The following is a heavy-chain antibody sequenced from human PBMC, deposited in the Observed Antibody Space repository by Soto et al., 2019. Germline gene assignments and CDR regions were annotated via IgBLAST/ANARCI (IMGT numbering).Heavy chain of an antibody. D-gene: IGHD2-15*01. V-gene: IGHV1-3*05. J-gene: IGHJ5*01. Sequence: QVQLVQSGAEEKKPGASVKVSCKASGYTFSSYAMHWVRQAPGQRLEWMGWINAGNGDTKYSQKLQGRVTITRDTSATTAYMELSSLRSEETAVYYCARGSTGSAYRWFDSWGQGTLVTVSS. CDR3: ARGSTGSAYRWFDS. CDR1: GYTFSSYA. CDR2: INAGNGDT.